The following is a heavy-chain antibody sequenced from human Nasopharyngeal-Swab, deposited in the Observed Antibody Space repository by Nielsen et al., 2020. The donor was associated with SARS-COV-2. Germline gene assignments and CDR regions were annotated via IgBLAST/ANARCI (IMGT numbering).Heavy chain of an antibody. J-gene: IGHJ4*02. CDR2: RKQDGSEK. CDR1: QFAFGSYW. D-gene: IGHD3-10*01. V-gene: IGHV3-7*01. CDR3: ATHDGSGVATN. Sequence: GESLKISCVVSQFAFGSYWMSWVRQAPGKGPEWVANRKQDGSEKYYVDSVKGRFTISRDNAKNSLYLQMDSLRAEDTAVYYCATHDGSGVATNWGQGTLVTVSS.